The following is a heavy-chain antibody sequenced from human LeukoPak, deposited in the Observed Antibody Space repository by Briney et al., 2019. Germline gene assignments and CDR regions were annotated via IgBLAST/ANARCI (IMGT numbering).Heavy chain of an antibody. CDR3: AIMPYYYDSGGYFDYFDY. V-gene: IGHV3-23*01. J-gene: IGHJ4*02. D-gene: IGHD3-22*01. CDR1: GFTFSSYA. Sequence: GGSLRLSCAASGFTFSSYAMSWVRQAPGKGLEWVSAISGSGGSTYYADSVKGRFTISRDNSKDTLYLQMNSLRAEDTAVYYCAIMPYYYDSGGYFDYFDYWGQGTLVTVSS. CDR2: ISGSGGST.